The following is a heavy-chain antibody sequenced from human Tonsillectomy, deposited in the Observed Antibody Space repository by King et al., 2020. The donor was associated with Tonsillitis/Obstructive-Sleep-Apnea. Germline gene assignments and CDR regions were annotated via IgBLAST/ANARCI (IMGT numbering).Heavy chain of an antibody. J-gene: IGHJ5*02. CDR3: ARDGYVVVVAARGFDP. D-gene: IGHD2-15*01. V-gene: IGHV3-48*02. Sequence: EVQLVESGGGLVQPGGSLRLSCAASGFTFSSYSMNWVRQAPGKGLEWVSYISSSNSTIYNADSVKGRFTISSDNAKNSLYLQMSSLRDEDTAVYYCARDGYVVVVAARGFDPWGQGTLVTVSS. CDR2: ISSSNSTI. CDR1: GFTFSSYS.